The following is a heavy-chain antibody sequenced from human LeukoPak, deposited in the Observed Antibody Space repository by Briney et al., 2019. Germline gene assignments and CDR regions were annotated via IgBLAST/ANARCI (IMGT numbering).Heavy chain of an antibody. V-gene: IGHV3-15*01. J-gene: IGHJ4*02. CDR1: GFTFTNAW. CDR3: STDKDFWGGYQDF. Sequence: GGSLRLSCVASGFTFTNAWMTWVRQAPGKGLEWVGRIKSKADGGTTDYVASVKGRFIISRNDSKDTMYLQMNSLKIEDTGVYYCSTDKDFWGGYQDFWGQGILVSVSS. D-gene: IGHD3-3*01. CDR2: IKSKADGGTT.